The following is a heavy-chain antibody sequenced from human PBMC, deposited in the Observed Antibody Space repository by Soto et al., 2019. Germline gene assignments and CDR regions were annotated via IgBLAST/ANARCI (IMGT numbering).Heavy chain of an antibody. V-gene: IGHV4-39*01. CDR1: GGSISSSSYY. CDR2: IYYSGST. CDR3: ARQKCIAAAGRYRYYFDY. D-gene: IGHD6-13*01. Sequence: QLQLQESGPGLVKPSETLSLTCTVSGGSISSSSYYWGWIRQPPGKGLEWIGSIYYSGSTYYNPSLKSRVTISVDTSKNQFSLQLSSVTAADTALYYCARQKCIAAAGRYRYYFDYWGQGTLVTVSS. J-gene: IGHJ4*02.